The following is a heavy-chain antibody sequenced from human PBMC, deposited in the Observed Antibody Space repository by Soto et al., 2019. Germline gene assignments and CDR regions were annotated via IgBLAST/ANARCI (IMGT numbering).Heavy chain of an antibody. CDR2: ISSGSSYT. CDR1: GFTFSTYE. CDR3: ARDNKATVALDY. V-gene: IGHV3-21*05. Sequence: GGSLRLSCIGFGFTFSTYEMNWVRQAPGKGLEWVSYISSGSSYTNYADSVKGRFTISRDNAKNSLYLQMNSLRAEDTAVYYCARDNKATVALDYWGQGTLVTVSS. J-gene: IGHJ4*02. D-gene: IGHD4-17*01.